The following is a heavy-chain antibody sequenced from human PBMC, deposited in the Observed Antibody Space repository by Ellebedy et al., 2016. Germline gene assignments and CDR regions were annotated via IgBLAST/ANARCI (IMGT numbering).Heavy chain of an antibody. D-gene: IGHD5-24*01. CDR2: ISGSGGNT. CDR3: ARGRDGYNVYFDY. CDR1: GFTFSSYS. J-gene: IGHJ4*02. V-gene: IGHV3-23*01. Sequence: GESLKISXAASGFTFSSYSMNWVRQAPGKGLEWVSAISGSGGNTYYAASVKGRFTISRDNSKNTLFLQMNSLRAEDTAVYYCARGRDGYNVYFDYWGQGTLVTVSS.